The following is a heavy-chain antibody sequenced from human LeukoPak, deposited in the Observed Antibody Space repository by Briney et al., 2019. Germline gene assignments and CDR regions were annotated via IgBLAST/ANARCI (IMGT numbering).Heavy chain of an antibody. J-gene: IGHJ3*02. CDR2: ISWNSGSI. Sequence: GGSLRLSCAASGFTFDDYAMHWVRQAPGKGLEWVSGISWNSGSIGYADSVKGRFTISRDNAKNSLYLQMNSLRAEDTALYYCAKESLPGTTVTTSDAFDIWGQGTMVTVSS. D-gene: IGHD4-17*01. CDR1: GFTFDDYA. CDR3: AKESLPGTTVTTSDAFDI. V-gene: IGHV3-9*01.